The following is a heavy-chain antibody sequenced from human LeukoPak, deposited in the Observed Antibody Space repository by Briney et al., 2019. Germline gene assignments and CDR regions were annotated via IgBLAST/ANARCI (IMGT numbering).Heavy chain of an antibody. V-gene: IGHV1-8*01. CDR2: MNPNSGNT. D-gene: IGHD2-2*01. CDR1: GYTFTSYD. J-gene: IGHJ6*03. Sequence: GASVKVSCKASGYTFTSYDINWVRQATGQGLEWMGWMNPNSGNTGYAQKFQGRVTMTRNTSISTAYMELSSLRSEDTAVYYCARDVAPAARVGYYYMDVWGKGTTVTVSS. CDR3: ARDVAPAARVGYYYMDV.